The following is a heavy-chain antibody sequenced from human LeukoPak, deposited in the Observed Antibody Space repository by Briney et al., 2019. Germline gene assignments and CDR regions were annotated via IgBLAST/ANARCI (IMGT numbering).Heavy chain of an antibody. J-gene: IGHJ6*03. CDR3: AKNLLIGALYFYIDV. CDR1: GDTFSDYA. D-gene: IGHD4/OR15-4a*01. CDR2: IIPIFDKV. Sequence: ASVKVSCKASGDTFSDYAISWVRQAPGQGLEWMGAIIPIFDKVNYAQKFQGRFTITANESTSTTYMEPRSLGSEDTAVYYCAKNLLIGALYFYIDVWGKGTTVTVSS. V-gene: IGHV1-69*13.